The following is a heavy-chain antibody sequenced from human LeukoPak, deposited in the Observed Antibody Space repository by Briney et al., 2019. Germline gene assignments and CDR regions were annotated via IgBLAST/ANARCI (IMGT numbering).Heavy chain of an antibody. CDR1: GFTFSSYG. D-gene: IGHD1-26*01. Sequence: GRSLRLSCAASGFTFSSYGIHWVRQAPGKGLEWVAVIWYDGSKKYYADSVKGRFTISRDDSKNTLYLQMNSLRAEDTAVYYCARRVGYYAMDVWGQGTTVTVSS. CDR2: IWYDGSKK. V-gene: IGHV3-33*01. CDR3: ARRVGYYAMDV. J-gene: IGHJ6*02.